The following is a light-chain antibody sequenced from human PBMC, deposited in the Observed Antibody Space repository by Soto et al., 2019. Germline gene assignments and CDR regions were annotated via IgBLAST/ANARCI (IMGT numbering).Light chain of an antibody. CDR2: GAS. CDR3: QQYNDWPPKQYT. J-gene: IGKJ2*01. V-gene: IGKV3-15*01. CDR1: QSVSSN. Sequence: EIVMTQSPATLSVSPGERATLSCRASQSVSSNLAWYQQRPGQAPRLLIYGASTRATGIPARFSGSGSGTEFTLTITSLQSADFAVYYCQQYNDWPPKQYTFGQGTELEIK.